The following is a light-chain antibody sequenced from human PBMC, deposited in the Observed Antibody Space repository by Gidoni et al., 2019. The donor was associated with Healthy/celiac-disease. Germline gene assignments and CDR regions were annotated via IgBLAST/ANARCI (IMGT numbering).Light chain of an antibody. CDR1: QSVSSN. J-gene: IGKJ1*01. CDR3: QHLGT. V-gene: IGKV3-15*01. Sequence: EIVMTQSPAPLSVSPGERATLSCRASQSVSSNLAWYQQKPGQAPRLLIYGASTRATGIPARFSGSGSGTEFTLTISSLQSEDFAVYYCQHLGTFGQGTKVEIK. CDR2: GAS.